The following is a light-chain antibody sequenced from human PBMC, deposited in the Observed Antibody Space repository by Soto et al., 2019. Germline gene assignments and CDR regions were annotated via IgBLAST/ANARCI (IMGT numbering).Light chain of an antibody. J-gene: IGKJ3*01. CDR1: QSVSSN. V-gene: IGKV3D-15*01. CDR3: QQYDGSPLT. Sequence: EIVMTQSPTILSASPGERATLSCRASQSVSSNLAWYQQKPGQAPRLLIYGVYTRAPGIPARFSGSGSGTDFALTISSLEPEDVAMYYCQQYDGSPLTFGPGTKVDIK. CDR2: GVY.